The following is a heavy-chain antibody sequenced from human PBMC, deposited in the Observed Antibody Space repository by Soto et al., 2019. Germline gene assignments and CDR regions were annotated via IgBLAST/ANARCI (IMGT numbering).Heavy chain of an antibody. J-gene: IGHJ6*02. CDR3: AREGLTGTIGLYYYYGMDV. V-gene: IGHV4-59*01. D-gene: IGHD1-7*01. CDR1: GGSISSYY. Sequence: QVQLQESGPGLVKPSETLSLTCTVSGGSISSYYWSWIRQPPGKGLEWIGYIYYSGRTNYNPSLKSRDTISVDTSKNQFSLKLSSVTAADTAVYYCAREGLTGTIGLYYYYGMDVWGQGTTVTVSS. CDR2: IYYSGRT.